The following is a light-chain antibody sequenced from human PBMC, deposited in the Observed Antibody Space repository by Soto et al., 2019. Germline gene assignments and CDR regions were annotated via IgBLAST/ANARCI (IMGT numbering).Light chain of an antibody. Sequence: EIVLTQSPGTLSLSPGERATLSCRASQSVIGRQLAWYQHKPGQAPSLLIYGVSSRATGIPDRFTGSGSGTEFTLTISRLEPEDFAVFYCQVYGPSPPITFGQGTRLEIK. CDR3: QVYGPSPPIT. CDR2: GVS. J-gene: IGKJ5*01. V-gene: IGKV3-20*01. CDR1: QSVIGRQ.